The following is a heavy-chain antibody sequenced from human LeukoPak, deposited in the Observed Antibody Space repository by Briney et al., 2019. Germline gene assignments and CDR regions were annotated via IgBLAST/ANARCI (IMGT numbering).Heavy chain of an antibody. CDR2: IIPIFGTA. V-gene: IGHV1-69*13. CDR3: GRGGVLLWFGELLKTNWFDP. J-gene: IGHJ5*02. Sequence: SVRVSCKASGGTFSSYAISWVRQAPGQGLEWMGGIIPIFGTANYAQRFQGRVTITADESTSTAYMELSSLRSEDTAVYYCGRGGVLLWFGELLKTNWFDPWGQGTLVTVSS. D-gene: IGHD3-10*01. CDR1: GGTFSSYA.